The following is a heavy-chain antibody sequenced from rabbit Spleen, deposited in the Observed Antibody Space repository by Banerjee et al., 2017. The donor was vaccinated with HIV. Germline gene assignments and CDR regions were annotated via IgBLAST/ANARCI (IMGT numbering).Heavy chain of an antibody. V-gene: IGHV1S45*01. Sequence: QEQLEESGGGLVQPEGSLTLACTASGFSFNNNYYLCWVRQAPGKGLEWISCIAGSSSGFTYSATWAKGRFTISKTSSTTVTLQMTSLTAADTATYFCARDDGSYDYIDGYFNLWGQGTLVTVS. CDR2: IAGSSSGFT. J-gene: IGHJ4*01. CDR3: ARDDGSYDYIDGYFNL. D-gene: IGHD6-1*01. CDR1: GFSFNNNYY.